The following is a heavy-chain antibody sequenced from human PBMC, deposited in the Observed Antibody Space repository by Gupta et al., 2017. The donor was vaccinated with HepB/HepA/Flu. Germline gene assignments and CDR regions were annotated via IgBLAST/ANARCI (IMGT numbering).Heavy chain of an antibody. CDR2: ISYDGSNK. J-gene: IGHJ5*02. V-gene: IGHV3-30-3*01. CDR1: GFTFSSYA. Sequence: QVQLVESGGGVVQPGRSLRLSCAASGFTFSSYAMHWVRQAPGKGLEWVAVISYDGSNKDYADSVKGRFTIYRDNSKNTLYLQMNSLRAEDTAVYYCARGSCGGDCYQGNWFDPWGQGTLVTVSS. CDR3: ARGSCGGDCYQGNWFDP. D-gene: IGHD2-21*02.